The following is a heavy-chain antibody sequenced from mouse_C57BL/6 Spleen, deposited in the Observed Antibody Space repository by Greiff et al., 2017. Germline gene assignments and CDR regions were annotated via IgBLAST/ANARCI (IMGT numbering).Heavy chain of an antibody. CDR3: ARSHDGYYLYFDY. J-gene: IGHJ2*01. V-gene: IGHV1-9*01. Sequence: VQLQQSGAELMKPGASVKLSCKATGYTFTGYWIEWVKQRPGHGLEWIGEILPGSGSTHYNEKFKGKATFTAVTSSNTAYMQLSSLTTEDSASNYGARSHDGYYLYFDYWGQGTTLTVSS. CDR2: ILPGSGST. D-gene: IGHD2-3*01. CDR1: GYTFTGYW.